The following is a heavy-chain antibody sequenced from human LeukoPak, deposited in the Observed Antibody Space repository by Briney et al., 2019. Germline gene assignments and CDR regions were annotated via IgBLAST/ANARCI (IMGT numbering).Heavy chain of an antibody. J-gene: IGHJ4*02. CDR1: GFTFTNCA. D-gene: IGHD3-10*01. CDR3: ATFDYFGSGGLFDC. Sequence: GGSLRLSCAASGFTFTNCAMSWVRQAPGKGLEWVSAITKSGGSTDYADSVKGRFTISRDNARNSLYLRMNSLRAEDTAVYYCATFDYFGSGGLFDCWGQGTLVTVSS. CDR2: ITKSGGST. V-gene: IGHV3-23*01.